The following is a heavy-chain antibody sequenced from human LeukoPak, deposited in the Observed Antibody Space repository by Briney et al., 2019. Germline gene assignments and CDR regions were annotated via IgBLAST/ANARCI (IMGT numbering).Heavy chain of an antibody. CDR1: GFMFSNFP. J-gene: IGHJ4*02. Sequence: PGGSLRLFCAGSGFMFSNFPMRWVRQAAGEGLEWVSTIYYSGGNTYSADSVKGRFTISRDNAKNTLYLQMNSLRAEDTAVYYCAKGSRILDYWGQGTLVTVSS. V-gene: IGHV3-23*01. CDR2: IYYSGGNT. CDR3: AKGSRILDY.